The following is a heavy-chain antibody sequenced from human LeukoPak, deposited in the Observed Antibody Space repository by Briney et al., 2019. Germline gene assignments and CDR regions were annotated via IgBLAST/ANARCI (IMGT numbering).Heavy chain of an antibody. V-gene: IGHV1-8*01. CDR1: GYTFTSYG. D-gene: IGHD3-16*02. J-gene: IGHJ5*02. Sequence: ASVKVSCKASGYTFTSYGINWVRQATGQGLEWMGWMNPNSGNTGSAQRFQGRITMTRDTSISTAYMELSSLRFEDTAVYYCARGPLVRLPSSFDPWGQGTLVTVSS. CDR2: MNPNSGNT. CDR3: ARGPLVRLPSSFDP.